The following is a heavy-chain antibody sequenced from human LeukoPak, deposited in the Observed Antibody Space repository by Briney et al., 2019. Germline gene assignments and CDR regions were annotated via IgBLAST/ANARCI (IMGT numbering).Heavy chain of an antibody. V-gene: IGHV1-2*02. CDR1: GYTFTGYY. D-gene: IGHD2-15*01. Sequence: ASVKVSCKASGYTFTGYYMHWVRQAPGQGLEWMGWINPSSGGTNYAQKFQGRVTMTRDTSISTAYMELSRLRSDDTAVYYCANLGYCSGGSCSPLDSWGQGTLVTVSS. CDR2: INPSSGGT. J-gene: IGHJ4*02. CDR3: ANLGYCSGGSCSPLDS.